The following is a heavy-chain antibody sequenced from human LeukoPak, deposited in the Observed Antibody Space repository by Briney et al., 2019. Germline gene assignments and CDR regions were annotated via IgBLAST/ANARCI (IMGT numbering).Heavy chain of an antibody. J-gene: IGHJ4*02. D-gene: IGHD2-15*01. CDR3: ARGRYCSGGSCYYPIDY. Sequence: SETLSLTCAVYGGSFSGYYWSWIRQPPGKGLEWIGEINHSGSTNYNPSLKSRVTISVDTSKNQFSLKLSSVTAADTAVYYCARGRYCSGGSCYYPIDYWGQGTLATVSS. CDR2: INHSGST. CDR1: GGSFSGYY. V-gene: IGHV4-34*01.